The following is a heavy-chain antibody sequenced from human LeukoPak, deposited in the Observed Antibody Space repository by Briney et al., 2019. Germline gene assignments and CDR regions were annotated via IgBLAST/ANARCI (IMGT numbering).Heavy chain of an antibody. J-gene: IGHJ1*01. CDR2: ISLSGTT. CDR1: GDSISSSNW. V-gene: IGHV4-4*02. Sequence: SETLSLTCAVSGDSISSSNWWTWVRQPPGKGLEWIGEISLSGTTNYNPSLNSRVTISVDKSNNQFSLKLSSVTAADTAVYYCATRSIVGATSQYFQHWGQGTLVTVSS. CDR3: ATRSIVGATSQYFQH. D-gene: IGHD1-26*01.